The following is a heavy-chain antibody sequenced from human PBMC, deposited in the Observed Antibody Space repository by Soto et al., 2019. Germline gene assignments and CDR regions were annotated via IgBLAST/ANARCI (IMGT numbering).Heavy chain of an antibody. CDR3: ARDRSYNWNDYAHDAFDI. CDR1: GYTFTSYG. V-gene: IGHV1-18*01. Sequence: ASVKVSCKASGYTFTSYGISWVRQAPGQGLEWMGWISAYNGNTNYAQKLQGRVTMTTDTSTSTAYMELRSLRSDDTAVYYCARDRSYNWNDYAHDAFDIWGQGTMVTVSS. CDR2: ISAYNGNT. D-gene: IGHD1-1*01. J-gene: IGHJ3*02.